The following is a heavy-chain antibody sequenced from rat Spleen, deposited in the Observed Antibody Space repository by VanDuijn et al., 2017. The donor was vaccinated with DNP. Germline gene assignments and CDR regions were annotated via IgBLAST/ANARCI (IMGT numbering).Heavy chain of an antibody. V-gene: IGHV4-2*01. J-gene: IGHJ3*01. CDR2: INRDSNTI. CDR3: VTRGTGRDNWFAY. D-gene: IGHD5-1*01. Sequence: EVKLVESGGGPVQPGRSLKLSCAVSGFNFNDYWMAWVRQVPGKGLEWIGEINRDSNTIKYSPSLREKFTISRDNAQNTLYLHLSKVGSEDTATYYCVTRGTGRDNWFAYWGQGTLVTVSS. CDR1: GFNFNDYW.